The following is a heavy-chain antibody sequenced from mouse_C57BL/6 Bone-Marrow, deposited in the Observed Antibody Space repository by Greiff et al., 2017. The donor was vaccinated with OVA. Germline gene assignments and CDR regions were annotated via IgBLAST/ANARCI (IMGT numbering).Heavy chain of an antibody. CDR2: IYPRSGNT. D-gene: IGHD1-1*01. CDR1: GYTFTSYG. J-gene: IGHJ3*01. V-gene: IGHV1-81*01. CDR3: AREGVYYGSSYGFAY. Sequence: QVQLQQSGAELARPGASVKLSCKASGYTFTSYGISWVKQRTGQGLEWIGEIYPRSGNTYYNEKFKGKATLTADKSSSTAYMELRSLTSEDSAVYFWAREGVYYGSSYGFAYWGQGTLVTVSA.